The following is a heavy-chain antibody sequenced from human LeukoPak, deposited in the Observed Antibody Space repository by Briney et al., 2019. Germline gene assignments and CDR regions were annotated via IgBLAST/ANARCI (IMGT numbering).Heavy chain of an antibody. CDR1: AGTFTSYT. CDR2: IIPILGIA. Sequence: GASVNVSCKASAGTFTSYTISWVRQAPGQGLEWMGRIIPILGIANYAQKFQGRVTITADKSTATAYMELSSLRSEDTAVYYCARDHEMGGMDVWGQGTTVTVSS. D-gene: IGHD5-24*01. CDR3: ARDHEMGGMDV. V-gene: IGHV1-69*04. J-gene: IGHJ6*02.